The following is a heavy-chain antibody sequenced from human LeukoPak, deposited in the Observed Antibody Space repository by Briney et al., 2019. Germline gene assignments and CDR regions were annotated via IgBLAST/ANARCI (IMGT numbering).Heavy chain of an antibody. D-gene: IGHD2-2*01. CDR2: IRRDGSEK. CDR1: GGTFSAYW. V-gene: IGHV3-7*01. J-gene: IGHJ4*02. Sequence: GGSLRLSCAVSGGTFSAYWMAWVRQAPGKGLEWVANIRRDGSEKYYVDSVKGRFTISRDNAKNSLYLQMNSLRAEDTAVYYCATLYCSTTSCFDYWGQGTLVTVSS. CDR3: ATLYCSTTSCFDY.